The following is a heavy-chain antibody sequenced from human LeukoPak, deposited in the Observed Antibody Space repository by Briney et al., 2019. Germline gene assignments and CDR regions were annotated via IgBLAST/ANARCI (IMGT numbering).Heavy chain of an antibody. CDR1: GGTFSSYA. Sequence: SVKVSCKASGGTFSSYAISWVRQAPGQGLEWMGGIIPIFGTANYAQKFQGRVTITADESTSTAYMELSSLRSEDTAVYYCARERPAYSYGEPVPFDYWGQGTLVTVSS. V-gene: IGHV1-69*13. CDR2: IIPIFGTA. J-gene: IGHJ4*02. D-gene: IGHD5-18*01. CDR3: ARERPAYSYGEPVPFDY.